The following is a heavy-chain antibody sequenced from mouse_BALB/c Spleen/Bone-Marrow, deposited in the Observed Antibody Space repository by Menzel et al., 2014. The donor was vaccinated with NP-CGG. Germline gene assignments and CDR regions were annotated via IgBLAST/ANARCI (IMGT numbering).Heavy chain of an antibody. CDR2: VNPYNGGT. CDR1: GYTFTDYY. V-gene: IGHV1-19*01. J-gene: IGHJ3*01. Sequence: EVKLMESGPELVKPGASVKMSCEASGYTFTDYYMDWVKQSPGENFEWIGCVNPYNGGTNYNQKFKDKATLTVDKSSSTAYMELNTLTSEDSAVYYCARWNYYGPTYWGQGTLVTVSA. CDR3: ARWNYYGPTY. D-gene: IGHD1-1*01.